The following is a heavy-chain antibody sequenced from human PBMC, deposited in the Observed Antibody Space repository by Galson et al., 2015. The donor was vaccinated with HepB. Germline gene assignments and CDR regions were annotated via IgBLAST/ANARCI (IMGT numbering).Heavy chain of an antibody. CDR2: IIPIFGTA. J-gene: IGHJ5*02. D-gene: IGHD2-2*01. CDR3: ARGSAVCSSTSCFPPFGWFDP. V-gene: IGHV1-69*13. Sequence: SVKVSCKASGGTFSSYAISWVRQAPGQGLEWMGGIIPIFGTANYAQKFQGRVTITADESTSTAYMELSSLRSEDTAVYYCARGSAVCSSTSCFPPFGWFDPWGQGTLVTVSS. CDR1: GGTFSSYA.